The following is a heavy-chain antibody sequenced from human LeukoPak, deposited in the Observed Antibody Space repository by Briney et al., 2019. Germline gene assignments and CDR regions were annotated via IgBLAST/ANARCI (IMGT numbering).Heavy chain of an antibody. V-gene: IGHV1-46*04. CDR1: GYTFTNYY. D-gene: IGHD3-9*01. CDR2: IDPSGGGA. Sequence: ASVKVSCKASGYTFTNYYVHWLRQAPGQGLEWMGIIDPSGGGATYAQKLQGRVTLTRDTSTSTVYMELSSLRSEDTAVYYCARSGVLRYFDYWGQGTLVTVSS. CDR3: ARSGVLRYFDY. J-gene: IGHJ4*02.